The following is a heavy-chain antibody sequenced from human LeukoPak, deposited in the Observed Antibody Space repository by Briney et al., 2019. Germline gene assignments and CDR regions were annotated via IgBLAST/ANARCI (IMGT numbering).Heavy chain of an antibody. Sequence: GGSLRLSCAATGFTFKDYGMHWVRQPPGKGLEWVSSINWNGGGTDYADSVKGRFTISRDHAKNSLYLQLSSLRPEDTALYYCAKHMRATNTYSFFGLAVWGQGTTVTVSS. CDR3: AKHMRATNTYSFFGLAV. V-gene: IGHV3-9*01. D-gene: IGHD1-26*01. J-gene: IGHJ6*02. CDR1: GFTFKDYG. CDR2: INWNGGGT.